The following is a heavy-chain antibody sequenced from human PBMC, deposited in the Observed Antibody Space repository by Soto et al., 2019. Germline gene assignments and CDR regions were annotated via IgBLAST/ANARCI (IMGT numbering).Heavy chain of an antibody. CDR3: ANDYGDYGLTYYFDY. V-gene: IGHV3-30*18. D-gene: IGHD4-17*01. J-gene: IGHJ4*02. CDR2: ISFDGSNK. CDR1: GFTFNNYG. Sequence: GGSLRLSCAASGFTFNNYGMHWVRQAPGKGLEWVAVISFDGSNKYYADSVKGRFTISRDDSKNTLYLQMNSLRAEDTAVYYCANDYGDYGLTYYFDYWGQGTLVTVSS.